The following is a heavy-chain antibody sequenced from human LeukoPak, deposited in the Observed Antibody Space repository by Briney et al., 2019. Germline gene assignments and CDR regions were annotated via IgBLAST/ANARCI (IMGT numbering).Heavy chain of an antibody. CDR1: GFTFSSYA. Sequence: AGGSLRLSSAASGFTFSSYAMSWVRQAPGKGLEWVSAISGSGGSTYYADSVKGRFTISRDNSKNTLYLQMNSLRAEDTTVYYCAKSPTMVRSYYFDCWGQGTLVTVSS. J-gene: IGHJ4*02. V-gene: IGHV3-23*01. CDR2: ISGSGGST. CDR3: AKSPTMVRSYYFDC. D-gene: IGHD3-10*01.